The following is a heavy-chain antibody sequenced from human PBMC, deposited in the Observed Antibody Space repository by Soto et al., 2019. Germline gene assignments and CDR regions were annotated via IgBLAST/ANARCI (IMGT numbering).Heavy chain of an antibody. CDR1: GGSINSFW. J-gene: IGHJ4*02. Sequence: PSETLSPTCSVSGGSINSFWWRWIRQPAGKGLEWIGRVYSSGTTDYNPSLNSRATMSVETSKNQFSLKLSSVTAADTAVYYCARDIGSYAYGEGYWGQGIQVTVSS. CDR3: ARDIGSYAYGEGY. V-gene: IGHV4-4*07. CDR2: VYSSGTT. D-gene: IGHD3-10*01.